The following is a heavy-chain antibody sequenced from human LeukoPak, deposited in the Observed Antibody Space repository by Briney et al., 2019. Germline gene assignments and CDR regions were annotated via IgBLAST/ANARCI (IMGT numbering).Heavy chain of an antibody. CDR1: GFTFSSYA. Sequence: GGSLRLSCAASGFTFSSYAMHWVRQAPGKGLEWVAVISYDGSNKYYADSVKGRFTISRDNSKNTLYLQMNSLRAEDTAVYYCARGDSRTSPDAFDIWGQGTMVTVSS. CDR3: ARGDSRTSPDAFDI. CDR2: ISYDGSNK. J-gene: IGHJ3*02. D-gene: IGHD3-22*01. V-gene: IGHV3-30*04.